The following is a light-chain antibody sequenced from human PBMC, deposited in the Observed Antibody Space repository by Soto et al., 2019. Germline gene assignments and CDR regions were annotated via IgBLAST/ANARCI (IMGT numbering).Light chain of an antibody. CDR2: EVS. Sequence: QSALTQPASVSGSPGQSITISCTGTSSDVGGYNYVSWYQQHPGKAPKLMIYEVSNRPSGVSNSFSGSKSGNTASLTISGLQAEDEAHYYCSSYTSSSTYVFGTGTKVTVL. J-gene: IGLJ1*01. CDR3: SSYTSSSTYV. V-gene: IGLV2-14*01. CDR1: SSDVGGYNY.